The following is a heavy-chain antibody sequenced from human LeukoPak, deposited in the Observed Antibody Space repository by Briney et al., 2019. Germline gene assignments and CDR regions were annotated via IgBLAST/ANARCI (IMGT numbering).Heavy chain of an antibody. CDR2: LRSKANSYAT. Sequence: GGSLRLSCAASGFTFSSYAMSWVRQASGKGLEWVGRLRSKANSYATAYAASVKGRFTISRDDSKNTAYLQMNSLKTEDTAVYYCTRTTIVDDAFDIWGQGTMVTVSS. D-gene: IGHD3-16*02. V-gene: IGHV3-73*01. J-gene: IGHJ3*02. CDR3: TRTTIVDDAFDI. CDR1: GFTFSSYA.